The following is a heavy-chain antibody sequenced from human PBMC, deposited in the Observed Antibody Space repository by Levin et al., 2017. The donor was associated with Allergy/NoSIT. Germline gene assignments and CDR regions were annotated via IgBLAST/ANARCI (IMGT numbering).Heavy chain of an antibody. V-gene: IGHV1-69*13. CDR2: IIPIFGTT. CDR3: AREGYYGSGNYYNYRGQRPNRGSFDY. D-gene: IGHD3-10*01. Sequence: PWASVKVSCKASGGTFNTYAISWVRQAPGQGLEWMGNIIPIFGTTDYAQKFQGRVTITADESTSTAYMELSSLRSEDTAVYYCAREGYYGSGNYYNYRGQRPNRGSFDYWGQGTLVTVSS. J-gene: IGHJ4*02. CDR1: GGTFNTYA.